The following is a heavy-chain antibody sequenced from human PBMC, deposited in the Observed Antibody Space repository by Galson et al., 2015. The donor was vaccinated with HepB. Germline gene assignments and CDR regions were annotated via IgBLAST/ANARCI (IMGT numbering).Heavy chain of an antibody. J-gene: IGHJ4*02. CDR3: ARGGWELPD. CDR2: IKKDGSDK. D-gene: IGHD1-7*01. V-gene: IGHV3-7*01. CDR1: GFTLSSHW. Sequence: LRLSCAASGFTLSSHWMNWVRQAPGKGLEWVANIKKDGSDKNYVDSVKGRFTISRDNAKNSLYLQMKSLRVEDTAVYFCARGGWELPDWGQGTLVTVSS.